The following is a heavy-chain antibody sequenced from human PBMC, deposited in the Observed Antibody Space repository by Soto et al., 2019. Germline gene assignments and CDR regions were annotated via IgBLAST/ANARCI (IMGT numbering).Heavy chain of an antibody. CDR1: GYPFTGNY. D-gene: IGHD5-18*01. J-gene: IGHJ4*02. Sequence: QVQLVQSGAEVKKPGASVKVSCKASGYPFTGNYLYWVRQATGQGLEWMGWINPNSGDTNYAQKCQGRVTMTSDTSISTAYMEVSRLRSDDTAVYYCAKDKGYLLSFDYWGQGTLVTVSS. V-gene: IGHV1-2*02. CDR3: AKDKGYLLSFDY. CDR2: INPNSGDT.